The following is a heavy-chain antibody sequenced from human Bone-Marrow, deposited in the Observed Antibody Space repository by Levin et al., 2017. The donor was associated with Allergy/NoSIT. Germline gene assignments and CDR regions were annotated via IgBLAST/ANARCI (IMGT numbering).Heavy chain of an antibody. J-gene: IGHJ4*02. V-gene: IGHV4-39*01. CDR2: IYFGGTT. CDR3: ARRDTFGKTFDF. Sequence: MSSETLSLTCSVSGGSISSSSYFWGWVRQPPGKRLEWIGHIYFGGTTYYNPSLESRVTISVDTSKNQFSLNLSSVTAADTAVYYCARRDTFGKTFDFWGQGTLVTVSS. CDR1: GGSISSSSYF. D-gene: IGHD3-3*01.